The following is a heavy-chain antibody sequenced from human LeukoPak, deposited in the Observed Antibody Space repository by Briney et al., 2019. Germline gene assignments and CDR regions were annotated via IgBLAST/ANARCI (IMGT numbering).Heavy chain of an antibody. Sequence: KPGESLRLSCAASGFTFSSAWMSWVRQAPGKGLEWVGRIKSKTDGGTTDYAAPVKGRFTISRDDSKNTLYLQMNSLKTEDTAVYYCTTLEQQLAPFDYWGQGTLVTVSS. D-gene: IGHD6-13*01. CDR1: GFTFSSAW. CDR2: IKSKTDGGTT. V-gene: IGHV3-15*01. CDR3: TTLEQQLAPFDY. J-gene: IGHJ4*02.